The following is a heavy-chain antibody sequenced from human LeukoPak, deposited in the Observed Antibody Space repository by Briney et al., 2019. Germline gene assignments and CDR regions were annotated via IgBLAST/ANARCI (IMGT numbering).Heavy chain of an antibody. CDR3: ARSKAGYYDSSGRDAFDI. J-gene: IGHJ3*02. D-gene: IGHD3-22*01. CDR1: GGSISSGGYY. CDR2: IYYSGST. V-gene: IGHV4-31*03. Sequence: SQTLSLTCTVSGGSISSGGYYWSWIRQHPGKGLEWIGYIYYSGSTYYNPSLKSRVTISVDTSKNQFSLKLSSVTAADTAVYYCARSKAGYYDSSGRDAFDIWGQGTMVTVS.